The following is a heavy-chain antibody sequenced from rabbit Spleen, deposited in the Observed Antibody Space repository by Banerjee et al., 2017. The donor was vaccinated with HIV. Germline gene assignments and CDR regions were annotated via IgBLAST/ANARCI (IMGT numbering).Heavy chain of an antibody. CDR1: GFTLSSYW. CDR3: ARNANGGWDL. Sequence: QEQLVESGGGLVQPEGSLTLTCKASGFTLSSYWMCWVRQAPGKGLELIACIRDSSGSTNYASWVIGRFTISSDNAQNTVDLQMNSLTPADTATYFCARNANGGWDLWGPGTLVTVS. D-gene: IGHD4-1*01. CDR2: IRDSSGST. V-gene: IGHV1S8*01. J-gene: IGHJ4*01.